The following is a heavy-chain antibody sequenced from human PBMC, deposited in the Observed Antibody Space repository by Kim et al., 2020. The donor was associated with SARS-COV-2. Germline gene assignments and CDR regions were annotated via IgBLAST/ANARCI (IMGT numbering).Heavy chain of an antibody. Sequence: GGSLRLSCVASGFTFSSYWMHWVRQAPGKGLVWVSRVNSDGSSTSYADSVKGRFTISRDNARKTLYLQMNSLRAEDTAVYYCARLSTGYVWDKFDYWGQRTLVTVSS. CDR2: VNSDGSST. CDR3: ARLSTGYVWDKFDY. V-gene: IGHV3-74*01. J-gene: IGHJ4*02. CDR1: GFTFSSYW. D-gene: IGHD3-16*01.